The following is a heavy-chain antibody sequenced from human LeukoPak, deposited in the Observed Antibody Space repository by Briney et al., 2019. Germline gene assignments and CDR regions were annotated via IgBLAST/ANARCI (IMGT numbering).Heavy chain of an antibody. CDR2: IYHSGST. V-gene: IGHV4-39*07. CDR1: GGSISSSSYY. CDR3: ASASGWQGDAFDI. Sequence: PSETLSLTCTVSGGSISSSSYYWGWIRQPPGKGLEWFGEIYHSGSTNYNPSLKSRVTISVDKSRNQFSLKLSSVTAADTAVYYCASASGWQGDAFDIWGQGTMVTVSS. J-gene: IGHJ3*02. D-gene: IGHD6-19*01.